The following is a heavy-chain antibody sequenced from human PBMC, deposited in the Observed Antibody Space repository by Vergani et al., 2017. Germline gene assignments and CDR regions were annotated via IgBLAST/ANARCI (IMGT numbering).Heavy chain of an antibody. CDR1: GFTFGDYA. CDR2: IRSKAYGGTT. CDR3: TRGRLRFLEWLSPRFDY. D-gene: IGHD3-3*01. J-gene: IGHJ4*02. Sequence: EVQLVESGGGLVQPGRSLRLSCTASGFTFGDYAMSWFRQAPGKGLEWVGFIRSKAYGGTTEYAASVKGRFTISRDDSKSIAYLQINSLKTEDTAVYYCTRGRLRFLEWLSPRFDYWGQGTLVTVSS. V-gene: IGHV3-49*03.